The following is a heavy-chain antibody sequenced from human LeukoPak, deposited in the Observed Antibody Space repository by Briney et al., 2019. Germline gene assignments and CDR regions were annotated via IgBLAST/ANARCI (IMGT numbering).Heavy chain of an antibody. CDR1: RYIFTHYW. CDR2: ISHAESDT. D-gene: IGHD3-10*01. Sequence: ESPQIPCQVSRYIFTHYWIGWVRQMPGKGLESMGIISHAESDTTYSPSFQGLVTISADKSISTVYLQWSSLKASDTAMYYCARQSRDGSKTRGYYFDYWGQGTLVTVSS. J-gene: IGHJ4*02. V-gene: IGHV5-51*01. CDR3: ARQSRDGSKTRGYYFDY.